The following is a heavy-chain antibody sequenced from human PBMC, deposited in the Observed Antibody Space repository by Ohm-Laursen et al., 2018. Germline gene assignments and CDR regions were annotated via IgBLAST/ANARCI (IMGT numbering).Heavy chain of an antibody. D-gene: IGHD1-26*01. CDR1: GFTFSNYA. V-gene: IGHV3-23*01. Sequence: GSLRLSCAASGFTFSNYAMGWVRQAPGKGLEWVSGISGSSGNTYYADSVKGRFTISRDNSKNTLYLQMNTLRAEDTAIYYCAKGSALKIVGATGRYYFDYWGQGTLVTVSS. CDR3: AKGSALKIVGATGRYYFDY. J-gene: IGHJ4*02. CDR2: ISGSSGNT.